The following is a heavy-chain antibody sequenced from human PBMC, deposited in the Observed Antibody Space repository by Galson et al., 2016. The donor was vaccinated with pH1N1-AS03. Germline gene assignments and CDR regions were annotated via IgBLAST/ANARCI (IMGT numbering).Heavy chain of an antibody. V-gene: IGHV3-23*01. Sequence: SLRLSCATSGFTFNSYAMSWVRQAPGKGLEWVSTFSNSGPTTFYADSVQGRFTISTDNSKNMLYLQMNSLRVDDSAIYYCAKAKTDGDHRSLYDPWGQGTLVTVSS. CDR1: GFTFNSYA. D-gene: IGHD1-14*01. CDR2: FSNSGPTT. CDR3: AKAKTDGDHRSLYDP. J-gene: IGHJ5*02.